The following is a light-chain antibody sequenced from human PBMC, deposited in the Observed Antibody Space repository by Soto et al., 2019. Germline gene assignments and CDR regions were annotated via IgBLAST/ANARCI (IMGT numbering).Light chain of an antibody. J-gene: IGKJ2*01. CDR2: DAS. V-gene: IGKV3-11*01. CDR3: QQRSNWRT. CDR1: QSVSSY. Sequence: EIVLTQSPATLSLSPGERATFSCRASQSVSSYLAWYQQKPGQAPRLLIYDASNRATGIPARFSGSGSGTVFTLTISSLEPEDFAVYCCQQRSNWRTFGQGTKLEIK.